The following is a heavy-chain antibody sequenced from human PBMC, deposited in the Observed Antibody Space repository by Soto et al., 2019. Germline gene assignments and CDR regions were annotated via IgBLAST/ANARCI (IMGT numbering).Heavy chain of an antibody. CDR3: ATLSVYCSGGSCYSLGLDY. CDR1: GGSFSGYY. D-gene: IGHD2-15*01. Sequence: QVQLQQWGAGLLKPSETLSLTCAVYGGSFSGYYWSWIRQPPGKGLEWIGEINHSGSTNYNPSLKSRVTISVDTSKNQLSLKLSSVTAADTAAYYCATLSVYCSGGSCYSLGLDYWGQGTLVTVSS. J-gene: IGHJ4*02. CDR2: INHSGST. V-gene: IGHV4-34*01.